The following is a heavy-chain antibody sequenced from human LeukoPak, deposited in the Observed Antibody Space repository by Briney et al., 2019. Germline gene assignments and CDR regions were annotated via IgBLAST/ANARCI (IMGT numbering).Heavy chain of an antibody. CDR2: ISSSSSTI. J-gene: IGHJ5*02. CDR1: GFTFSSYS. Sequence: PGGSLRLSCAASGFTFSSYSMNWVRQAPGKGLEWVSYISSSSSTIYYADSVKGRFTISRDNAKNSLYLQMNSLRDEDTAVYYCARGPYCSGGSCYSVSTWFDPWGQGTLVTVSS. V-gene: IGHV3-48*02. D-gene: IGHD2-15*01. CDR3: ARGPYCSGGSCYSVSTWFDP.